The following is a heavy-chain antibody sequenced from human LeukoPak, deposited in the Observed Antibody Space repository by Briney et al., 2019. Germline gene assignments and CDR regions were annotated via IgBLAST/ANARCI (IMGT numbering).Heavy chain of an antibody. V-gene: IGHV3-23*01. CDR3: AKDFRIGYSAHFDY. Sequence: GGSLRLSCEGSGFTFRSHAMSWVRQAPEKGLEFVSGIYENGGTTYYADSVKGRFSISRDNSENTLYLQMDSLRGEDTAVYYCAKDFRIGYSAHFDYWGQGALVTVSS. J-gene: IGHJ4*02. D-gene: IGHD2-21*01. CDR2: IYENGGTT. CDR1: GFTFRSHA.